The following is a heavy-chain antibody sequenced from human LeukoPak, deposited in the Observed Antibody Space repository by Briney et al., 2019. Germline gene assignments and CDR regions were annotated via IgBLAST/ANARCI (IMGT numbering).Heavy chain of an antibody. J-gene: IGHJ3*02. CDR3: SKALTGAISRHSSSSYGAAFHI. D-gene: IGHD6-13*01. V-gene: IGHV3-23*01. CDR2: ISGSGCST. CDR1: GFTFSKYA. Sequence: LTLSCPASGFTFSKYAMSWVGQAPAKEREGVSAISGSGCSTYYPDSLKGRFTISRDNSKNTLYLQMNILGAYDTGGYYLSKALTGAISRHSSSSYGAAFHIWGQGPMVPVSS.